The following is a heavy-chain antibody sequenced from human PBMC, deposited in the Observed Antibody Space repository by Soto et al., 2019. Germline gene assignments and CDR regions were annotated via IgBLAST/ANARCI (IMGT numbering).Heavy chain of an antibody. J-gene: IGHJ4*02. CDR3: ARAVAVAGTAQDFDY. CDR1: VGTFSGYT. V-gene: IGHV1-69*02. D-gene: IGHD6-19*01. CDR2: IIPILGIA. Sequence: SVKVSCKASVGTFSGYTISWVRQAPGQGLEWMGRIIPILGIANYAQKFQGRVTITADKSTSTAYMELSSLRSEDTAVYYCARAVAVAGTAQDFDYWGQGTLVTV.